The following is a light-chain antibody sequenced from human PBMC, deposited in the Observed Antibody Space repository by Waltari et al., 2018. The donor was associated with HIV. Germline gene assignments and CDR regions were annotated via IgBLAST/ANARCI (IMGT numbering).Light chain of an antibody. CDR2: DIT. V-gene: IGLV2-11*01. Sequence: QSALTQPRSVSGSPGQSVSISCTGTSSDVGGSNFVSWYQQHPGKAPKLLIYDITKRPSGVPDRFSGSKSGHTASLTISGLQSEDEADYYCCSYAGSYTFVFGSGTKVTVL. CDR3: CSYAGSYTFV. CDR1: SSDVGGSNF. J-gene: IGLJ1*01.